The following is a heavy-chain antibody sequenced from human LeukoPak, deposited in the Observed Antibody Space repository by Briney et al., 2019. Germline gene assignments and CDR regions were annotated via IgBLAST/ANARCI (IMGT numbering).Heavy chain of an antibody. CDR3: ASLPWLVRWIYY. V-gene: IGHV3-21*06. Sequence: GGSLRLSCVGSGFSFSSLAMNWVRQAPGKGLEWVSSISSDSSDINYVDSVKGRFTISRNNARNSLYLQMNNLRDEDTAVYYCASLPWLVRWIYYWGQGTLVTVSS. CDR1: GFSFSSLA. D-gene: IGHD6-19*01. CDR2: ISSDSSDI. J-gene: IGHJ4*02.